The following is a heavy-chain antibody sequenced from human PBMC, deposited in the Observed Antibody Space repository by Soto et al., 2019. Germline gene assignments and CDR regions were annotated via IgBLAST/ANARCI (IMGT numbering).Heavy chain of an antibody. CDR2: FDPEDGET. V-gene: IGHV1-24*01. D-gene: IGHD2-2*01. Sequence: ASVKVSCKVSGYTLTELSMHWVRQAPGKGLEWMGGFDPEDGETIYAQKFQGRVTMTEDTSTDTAYMELSSLRSEDTAVYYCATGIVVVPAAISVVDDYWGQGALDTVSS. J-gene: IGHJ4*02. CDR1: GYTLTELS. CDR3: ATGIVVVPAAISVVDDY.